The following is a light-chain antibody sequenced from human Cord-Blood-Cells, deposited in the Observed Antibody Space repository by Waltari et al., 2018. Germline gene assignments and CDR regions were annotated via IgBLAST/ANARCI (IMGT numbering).Light chain of an antibody. Sequence: QAAPTQPARVSGAPGQAKTNSGTRTSHDAGGYNHVAWYQQHPGKAPKLMIYDVSNRPSGVSNRFSGSKSGNTASLTISGLQAEDEADYYCSSYTSSSTWVFGGGTKLTVL. CDR1: SHDAGGYNH. CDR3: SSYTSSSTWV. J-gene: IGLJ3*02. V-gene: IGLV2-14*03. CDR2: DVS.